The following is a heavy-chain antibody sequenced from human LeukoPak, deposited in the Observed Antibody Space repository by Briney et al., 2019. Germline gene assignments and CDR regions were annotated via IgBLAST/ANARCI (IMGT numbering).Heavy chain of an antibody. CDR1: GLTFSSYW. D-gene: IGHD4-23*01. V-gene: IGHV3-74*01. Sequence: PGGSLRLSCAASGLTFSSYWMHWVRQAPGKGLVCVSRISSDGGTTTYADSVKGRFTISRDNAKNTLYLQMNSLRAEDTAVYYCATSPAVVTNYWGQGTPVTVSS. CDR2: ISSDGGTT. CDR3: ATSPAVVTNY. J-gene: IGHJ4*02.